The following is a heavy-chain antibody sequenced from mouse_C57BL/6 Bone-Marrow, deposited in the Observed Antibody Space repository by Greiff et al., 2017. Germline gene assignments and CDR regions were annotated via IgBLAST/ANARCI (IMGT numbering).Heavy chain of an antibody. D-gene: IGHD1-1*01. J-gene: IGHJ2*01. CDR1: GYTFTDYE. V-gene: IGHV1-15*01. CDR2: IDPETGGT. Sequence: VKLMESGAELVRPGASVTLSCKASGYTFTDYEMHWVKQTPVHGLEWIGAIDPETGGTAYNQKFKGKAILTADKSSSTAYMELRSLTSEDSAVYYCARADYYGSSSFDDWGQGTTLTVAS. CDR3: ARADYYGSSSFDD.